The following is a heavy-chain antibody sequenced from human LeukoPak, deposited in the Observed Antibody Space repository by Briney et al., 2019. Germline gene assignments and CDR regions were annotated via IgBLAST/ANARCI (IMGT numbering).Heavy chain of an antibody. V-gene: IGHV4-59*08. CDR3: ARHQMAGYSSSCNDH. CDR2: ILYSDST. CDR1: GVSITSYY. D-gene: IGHD6-13*01. Sequence: KPSETLSLTCTVSGVSITSYYWSWVRQSPGKALEWIGFILYSDSTNYNPSLKSRVSLSVDTSKRQIFLRLTSVSAADTAVYYCARHQMAGYSSSCNDHWGQGILVTVSS. J-gene: IGHJ5*02.